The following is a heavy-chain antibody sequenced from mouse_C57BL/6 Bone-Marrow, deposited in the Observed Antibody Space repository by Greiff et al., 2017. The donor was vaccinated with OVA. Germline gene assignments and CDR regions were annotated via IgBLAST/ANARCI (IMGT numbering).Heavy chain of an antibody. CDR2: IDPANGDT. D-gene: IGHD1-1*01. V-gene: IGHV14-4*01. CDR3: TGRGSTWYFDV. CDR1: GFNIKDDY. J-gene: IGHJ1*03. Sequence: EVQLVESGAELVRPGASVKLSCTASGFNIKDDYMHWVKQRPEQGLEWIGWIDPANGDTEYASKFQGKATITADTSSNTAYLQLSSLTSEDTAVYYCTGRGSTWYFDVWGTGTTVTVSS.